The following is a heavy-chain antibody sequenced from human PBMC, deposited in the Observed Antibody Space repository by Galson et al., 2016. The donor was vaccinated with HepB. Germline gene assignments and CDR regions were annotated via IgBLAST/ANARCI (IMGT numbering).Heavy chain of an antibody. CDR3: ARDPGEDDGGNWGAFDL. V-gene: IGHV3-7*03. Sequence: SLRLSCAASGFIFKNYWMTWVRQAPGQGLEWVANIKRDGSQTEYVDSVKGRFTISRDNARSLVYLQMYSLRVEDTAVYYCARDPGEDDGGNWGAFDLWGQGTVVTVSS. J-gene: IGHJ3*01. CDR1: GFIFKNYW. D-gene: IGHD4-23*01. CDR2: IKRDGSQT.